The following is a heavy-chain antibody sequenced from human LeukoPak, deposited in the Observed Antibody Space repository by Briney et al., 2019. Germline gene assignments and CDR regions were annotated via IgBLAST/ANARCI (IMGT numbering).Heavy chain of an antibody. CDR2: INTDGRST. J-gene: IGHJ4*02. CDR3: ARDRDSGSSYSPLTLGY. D-gene: IGHD3-10*01. CDR1: GFTFSSYW. Sequence: TGGSLRLSCAASGFTFSSYWMHWVRQAPGKGLVWVSRINTDGRSTSYGDSVKGRFTISRDNAKNTVYLQMDGLRVEDTAVYYCARDRDSGSSYSPLTLGYWGQGTLVTVSS. V-gene: IGHV3-74*01.